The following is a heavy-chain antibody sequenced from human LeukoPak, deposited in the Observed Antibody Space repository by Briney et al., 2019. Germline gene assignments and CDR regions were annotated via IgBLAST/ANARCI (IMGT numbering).Heavy chain of an antibody. CDR3: ARDRAFSTFDY. CDR1: EFTFTTSW. CDR2: INPDASTK. V-gene: IGHV3-7*01. J-gene: IGHJ4*02. D-gene: IGHD2-2*01. Sequence: GGSLRLSCAASEFTFTTSWMTWVRQAPGKGLEWLGNINPDASTKNYAASVRGRFTFSRNNAKNSLYLHMSSLRAEDTAISYCARDRAFSTFDYWGRGTLVTVSS.